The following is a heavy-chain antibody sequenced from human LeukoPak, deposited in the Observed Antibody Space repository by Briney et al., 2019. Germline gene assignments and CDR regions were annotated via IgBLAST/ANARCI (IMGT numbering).Heavy chain of an antibody. CDR2: VYPRDGST. Sequence: GASVKVSCKASGYTFTSNYIHWVRQAPGQGLEWMGMVYPRDGSTSYAQKFQGRVTVTRDTSTSTVHMELSGLRSEDTAVYYCARGRSGYSYVHDAFDIWGQGTMVTVSS. D-gene: IGHD5-18*01. CDR3: ARGRSGYSYVHDAFDI. V-gene: IGHV1-46*01. CDR1: GYTFTSNY. J-gene: IGHJ3*02.